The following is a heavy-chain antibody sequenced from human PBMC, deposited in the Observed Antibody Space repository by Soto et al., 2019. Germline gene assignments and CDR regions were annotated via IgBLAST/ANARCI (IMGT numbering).Heavy chain of an antibody. D-gene: IGHD3-3*01. Sequence: PSETLSLTCTVSGDSVSSVGFHWAWLRRPPGKGLEWIGYIYNGGSTYYRPSLESQMHTSLDATRNHYSLRLTSVTAADTAVYFCARAPVGLDTISYFDYWGQGKLVTVSS. J-gene: IGHJ4*02. CDR3: ARAPVGLDTISYFDY. CDR1: GDSVSSVGFH. V-gene: IGHV4-30-4*01. CDR2: IYNGGST.